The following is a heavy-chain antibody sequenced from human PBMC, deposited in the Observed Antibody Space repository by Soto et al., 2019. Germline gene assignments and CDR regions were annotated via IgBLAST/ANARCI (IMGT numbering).Heavy chain of an antibody. V-gene: IGHV4-39*01. CDR2: IYYSGST. CDR3: ARHPPHYYGSGSYYPFDP. Sequence: SETLSLTCTVSGGSISSSSYYWGWIRQPPGKGLEWIGSIYYSGSTYYNPSLKSRVTISVDTSKNQFSLKLSSVTAADTAVYYCARHPPHYYGSGSYYPFDPWGQGTLVTVSS. CDR1: GGSISSSSYY. D-gene: IGHD3-10*01. J-gene: IGHJ5*02.